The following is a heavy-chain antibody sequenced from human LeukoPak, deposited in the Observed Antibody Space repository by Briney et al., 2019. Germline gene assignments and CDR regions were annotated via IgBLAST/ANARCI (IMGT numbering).Heavy chain of an antibody. CDR1: GYTFTSYA. CDR3: ARGRTTNYYYYYYYMDV. D-gene: IGHD1-1*01. CDR2: INTNTGNP. Sequence: ASVKVSCKASGYTFTSYAMNWVRQAPGQGLEWMGWINTNTGNPTYAQGFTGRFVFSLDTSVSTAYLQISSLKAEDTAVYYCARGRTTNYYYYYYYMDVWGKGTTVTVSS. V-gene: IGHV7-4-1*02. J-gene: IGHJ6*03.